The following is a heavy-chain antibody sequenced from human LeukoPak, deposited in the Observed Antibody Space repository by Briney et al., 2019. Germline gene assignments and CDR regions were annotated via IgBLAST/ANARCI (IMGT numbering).Heavy chain of an antibody. V-gene: IGHV1-46*01. CDR2: INPSGGST. CDR3: AKGGTMVRGVNPLGDYGMDV. D-gene: IGHD3-10*01. CDR1: GYTFTSYY. Sequence: ASVKVSCKASGYTFTSYYMHWVRQAPGQGLEWMGIINPSGGSTSYAQKFQGRVTMTRDTSTSTAYMELRSLRSEDTAVYYCAKGGTMVRGVNPLGDYGMDVWGQGTTVTVSS. J-gene: IGHJ6*02.